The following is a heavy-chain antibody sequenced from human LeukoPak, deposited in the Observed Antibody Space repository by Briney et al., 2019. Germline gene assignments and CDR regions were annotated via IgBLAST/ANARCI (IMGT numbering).Heavy chain of an antibody. J-gene: IGHJ4*02. CDR3: ARVRVGTAMVGGYFDY. V-gene: IGHV4-4*07. Sequence: PSETLSLTCTVSGGSISSYYWSWIRQPAGKGLEWIGRIYTSGSTNYNPSLKSRVTMSVDTSKNQFSLKLSSVTAADTAVYYCARVRVGTAMVGGYFDYWGQETLVTVSS. CDR1: GGSISSYY. D-gene: IGHD5-18*01. CDR2: IYTSGST.